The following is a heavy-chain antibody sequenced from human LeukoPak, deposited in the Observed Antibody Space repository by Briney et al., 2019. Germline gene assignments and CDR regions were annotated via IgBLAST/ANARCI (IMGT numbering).Heavy chain of an antibody. Sequence: ESGPTLVKPTQTLTLTCTFSGFSLSTSGVGVGWIRQPPGKALEWLALIYWNDDKRYSPSLKSRLTITKDTSKNQVVLTMTNMDPVDTVTYYCAHRRIAALFDYWGQGTLVTVSS. CDR2: IYWNDDK. J-gene: IGHJ4*02. CDR1: GFSLSTSGVG. D-gene: IGHD6-6*01. CDR3: AHRRIAALFDY. V-gene: IGHV2-5*01.